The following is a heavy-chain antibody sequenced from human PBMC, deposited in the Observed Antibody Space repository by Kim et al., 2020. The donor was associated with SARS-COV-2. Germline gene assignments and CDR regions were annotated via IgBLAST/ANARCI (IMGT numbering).Heavy chain of an antibody. CDR2: ISSSGSTI. V-gene: IGHV3-48*03. J-gene: IGHJ6*02. CDR1: GFTFSSYE. D-gene: IGHD3-10*01. Sequence: GGSLRLSCAASGFTFSSYEMNWVRQAPGKGLEWVSYISSSGSTIYYADSVKGRFTISRDNAKNSLYLQMNSLRAEDTAVYYCARDPGPTVWFGAPRFGMDVWGQGTTVTVSS. CDR3: ARDPGPTVWFGAPRFGMDV.